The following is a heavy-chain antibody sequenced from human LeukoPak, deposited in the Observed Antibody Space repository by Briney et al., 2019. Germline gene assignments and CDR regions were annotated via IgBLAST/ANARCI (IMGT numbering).Heavy chain of an antibody. J-gene: IGHJ6*04. D-gene: IGHD3-3*01. CDR1: GFTFSSYA. CDR3: AKDRNTVFGVVPDV. V-gene: IGHV3-23*01. CDR2: ISGSGGST. Sequence: GGSLRLFCAASGFTFSSYAMSWVRQAPGKGLEWVSAISGSGGSTYYADSVKGRFTISRGNSKNTLYLQMNSLRAEDTAVYYCAKDRNTVFGVVPDVWGKGTTVTVSS.